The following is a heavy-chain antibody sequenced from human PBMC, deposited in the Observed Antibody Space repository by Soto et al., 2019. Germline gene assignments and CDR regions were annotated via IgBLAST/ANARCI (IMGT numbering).Heavy chain of an antibody. J-gene: IGHJ2*01. V-gene: IGHV3-30*18. CDR2: ISYDGSNK. CDR1: GFTFSSYG. D-gene: IGHD4-17*01. CDR3: AKYAYNGDYLWYFDL. Sequence: QVQLVESGGGVVQPGRSLRLSCAASGFTFSSYGMHWVRQAPGKGLEWVAVISYDGSNKYYADSVKGRFTISRDNSKNPLYLQMNSQSTEDNAGSYCAKYAYNGDYLWYFDLWGRGTLVTVSS.